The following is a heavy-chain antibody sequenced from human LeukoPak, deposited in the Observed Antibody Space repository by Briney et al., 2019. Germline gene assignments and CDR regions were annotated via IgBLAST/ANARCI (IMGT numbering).Heavy chain of an antibody. CDR1: GYTFTSYG. CDR2: ISAYNGNT. CDR3: ASPAFYDSSGYYLGNDAFDI. D-gene: IGHD3-22*01. V-gene: IGHV1-18*01. Sequence: ASVKVSCKASGYTFTSYGISWVRQAPGQGLEWMGWISAYNGNTNYAQKLQGRVTMTTDTSTSTAYMELRSLRSDDTAVYYCASPAFYDSSGYYLGNDAFDIWGQGTMVTVSS. J-gene: IGHJ3*02.